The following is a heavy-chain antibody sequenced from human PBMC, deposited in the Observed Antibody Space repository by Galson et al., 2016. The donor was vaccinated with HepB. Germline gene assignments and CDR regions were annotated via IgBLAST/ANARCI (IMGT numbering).Heavy chain of an antibody. CDR1: GFSISSSNW. V-gene: IGHV4-4*02. D-gene: IGHD3-3*01. Sequence: SETLSLTCTVSGFSISSSNWWNWVRQSPGKGLEWIGEIYHSGSTNYNPSLKSRVTMSLDKSKNHFSLKVTSVTAADTAVYYCARRTFRRVVDYWGQGTLVAVSS. CDR2: IYHSGST. CDR3: ARRTFRRVVDY. J-gene: IGHJ4*02.